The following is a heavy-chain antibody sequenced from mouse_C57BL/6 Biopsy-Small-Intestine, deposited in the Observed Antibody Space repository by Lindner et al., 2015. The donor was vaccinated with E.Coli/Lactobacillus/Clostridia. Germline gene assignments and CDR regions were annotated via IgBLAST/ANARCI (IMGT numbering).Heavy chain of an antibody. D-gene: IGHD1-2*01. CDR3: ATDNGFGESHFFDS. J-gene: IGHJ4*01. Sequence: SVKVSCKTSGGKGGRFSNYALSWVRQAPGQGLEWMGGITPVFGTINYAPKFQGRVTISADEIASTAYMELSSLRSEDTAVYFCATDNGFGESHFFDSWGQGTLVTVSS. CDR2: ITPVFGTI. CDR1: GGKGGRFSNYA. V-gene: IGHV1-79*01.